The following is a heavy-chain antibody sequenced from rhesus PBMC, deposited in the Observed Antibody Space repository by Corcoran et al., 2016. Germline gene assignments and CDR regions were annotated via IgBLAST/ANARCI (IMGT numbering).Heavy chain of an antibody. CDR3: GRHPYPFGGLDS. Sequence: QVQLQESGPGLVKPSKTLSLTCAVSGDSISSWNWWSWIRQSPGKGLEWIGNVGASRGDRFYNPSLKVRVTISKNTSKNQFSLKMTSVTAADTAVYYCGRHPYPFGGLDSWGQGVVVTVSS. J-gene: IGHJ6*01. V-gene: IGHV4-65*02. CDR1: GDSISSWNW. CDR2: VGASRGDR.